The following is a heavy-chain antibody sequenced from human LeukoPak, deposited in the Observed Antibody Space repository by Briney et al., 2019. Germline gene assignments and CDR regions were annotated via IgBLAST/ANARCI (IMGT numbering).Heavy chain of an antibody. D-gene: IGHD3-9*01. CDR2: ISGSGGST. V-gene: IGHV3-23*01. J-gene: IGHJ4*02. Sequence: PGGSLRLSCAASGFTFSSYDMNWVRQAPGKGLEWVSAISGSGGSTYYADSVKGRFTISRDNSKNTLYLQMNSLRAEDTALYYCAKRWDDILSGFDYWGQGTLVTVSS. CDR3: AKRWDDILSGFDY. CDR1: GFTFSSYD.